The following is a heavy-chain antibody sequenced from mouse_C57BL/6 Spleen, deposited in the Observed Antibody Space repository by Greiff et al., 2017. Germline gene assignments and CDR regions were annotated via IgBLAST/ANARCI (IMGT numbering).Heavy chain of an antibody. CDR1: GYTFTSYW. D-gene: IGHD3-2*02. V-gene: IGHV1-50*01. CDR2: IDPSDSYT. J-gene: IGHJ3*01. Sequence: QVQLQQPGAELVKPGASVKLSCKASGYTFTSYWMQWVKQRPGQGLEWIGEIDPSDSYTNYNQKFKGKATLTVDTSSSTAYMQLSSLTSEDSAVXYCAREAQAPFAYWGQGTLVTVSA. CDR3: AREAQAPFAY.